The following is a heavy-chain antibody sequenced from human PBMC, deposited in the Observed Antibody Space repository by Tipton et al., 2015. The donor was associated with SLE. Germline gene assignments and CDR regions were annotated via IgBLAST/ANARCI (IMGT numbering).Heavy chain of an antibody. D-gene: IGHD2/OR15-2a*01. CDR3: ARRKIFRYYFDY. V-gene: IGHV4-39*07. Sequence: TLSLTCTVSGDSINNKNYYWAWIRQPPGKGLEWIAAVYYTGRAYYNPSLKDRVTISLVSSGDHFSLNLTSVTAADTAVYYCARRKIFRYYFDYWGQGSLVTVSS. CDR1: GDSINNKNYY. CDR2: VYYTGRA. J-gene: IGHJ4*02.